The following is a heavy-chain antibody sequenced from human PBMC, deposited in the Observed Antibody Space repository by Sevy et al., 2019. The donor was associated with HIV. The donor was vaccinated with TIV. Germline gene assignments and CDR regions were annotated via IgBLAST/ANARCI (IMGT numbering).Heavy chain of an antibody. CDR1: GFTFSDYY. V-gene: IGHV3-11*01. D-gene: IGHD6-6*01. J-gene: IGHJ4*02. Sequence: GGSLRLSCAASGFTFSDYYMSWIRQAPGKGLEWVSYISSSGSTIYYADSVKGRFTISRDNAKNSLYLQMNNLRAEDTAVYYCARFEYSSSSYYFDYWGQGTLVTVSS. CDR3: ARFEYSSSSYYFDY. CDR2: ISSSGSTI.